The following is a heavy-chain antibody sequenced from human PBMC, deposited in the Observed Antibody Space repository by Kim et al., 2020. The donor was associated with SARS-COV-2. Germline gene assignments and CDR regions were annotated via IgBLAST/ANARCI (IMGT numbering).Heavy chain of an antibody. CDR3: ARLPQNIVLMVYAPRRKAFDI. Sequence: SETLSLTCAVYGGSFSGYYWSWIRQPPGKGLEWIGEINHSGSTNYNPSLKSRVTISVDTSKNQFSLKLSSVTAADTAVYYCARLPQNIVLMVYAPRRKAFDIWGQGTMVTVSS. J-gene: IGHJ3*02. D-gene: IGHD2-8*01. V-gene: IGHV4-34*01. CDR1: GGSFSGYY. CDR2: INHSGST.